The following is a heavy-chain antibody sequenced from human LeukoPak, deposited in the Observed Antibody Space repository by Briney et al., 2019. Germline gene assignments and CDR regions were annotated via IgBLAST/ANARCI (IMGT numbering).Heavy chain of an antibody. Sequence: GSVKVSCKASGYTFTSYGISWVRQAPGQGLEWMGWINPNSGGTNYAQKFQGRVTMTRDTSISTAYMELSRLRSDDTAVYYCAKYSWQELVGAWTYFDLWGRGTLVTVSS. CDR2: INPNSGGT. V-gene: IGHV1-2*02. D-gene: IGHD6-13*01. CDR1: GYTFTSYG. CDR3: AKYSWQELVGAWTYFDL. J-gene: IGHJ2*01.